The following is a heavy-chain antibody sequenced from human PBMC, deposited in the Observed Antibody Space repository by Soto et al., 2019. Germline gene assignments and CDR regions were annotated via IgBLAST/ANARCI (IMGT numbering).Heavy chain of an antibody. Sequence: KSSETLSLTCTVSGGSISSYYWSWIRQPPGKGLEWIGYIYYSGSTNYNPSLKSRVTISVDTSKNQFSLKLSSVTAADTAVYYCARDLEGRAYYYYMDVWDKGTTVTV. CDR1: GGSISSYY. CDR2: IYYSGST. V-gene: IGHV4-59*01. J-gene: IGHJ6*03. CDR3: ARDLEGRAYYYYMDV.